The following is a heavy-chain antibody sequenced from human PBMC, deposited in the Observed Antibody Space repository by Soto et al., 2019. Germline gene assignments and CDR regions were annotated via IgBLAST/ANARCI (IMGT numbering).Heavy chain of an antibody. Sequence: SATLSVTCTVSGGSISSGGYYWSWIRQHPGKGLEWIGYIYYSGSTYYNPSLKSRVTISVDTSKKQFSLKLSSVTAADTAVYYCARVSLRFNWFDPWGQGTLVTVSS. CDR3: ARVSLRFNWFDP. V-gene: IGHV4-31*03. CDR2: IYYSGST. J-gene: IGHJ5*02. CDR1: GGSISSGGYY. D-gene: IGHD5-12*01.